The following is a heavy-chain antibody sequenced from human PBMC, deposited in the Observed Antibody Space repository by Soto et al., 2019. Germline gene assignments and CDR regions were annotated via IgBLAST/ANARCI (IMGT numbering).Heavy chain of an antibody. V-gene: IGHV3-23*01. CDR2: ISGSGGST. D-gene: IGHD1-1*01. CDR1: GFTFSSYA. CDR3: AKGWEPHKYYYYGMDA. Sequence: GGSLRLSCAASGFTFSSYAMSWVRQAPGKGLEWVSAISGSGGSTYYADSVKGRFTISRDNSKNTLYLQMNSLRAEDTAVYYCAKGWEPHKYYYYGMDAWGQGTTVTVSS. J-gene: IGHJ6*02.